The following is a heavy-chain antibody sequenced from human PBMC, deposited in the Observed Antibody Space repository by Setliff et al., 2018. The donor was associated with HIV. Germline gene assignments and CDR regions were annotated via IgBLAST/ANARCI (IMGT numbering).Heavy chain of an antibody. J-gene: IGHJ5*02. V-gene: IGHV4-38-2*01. D-gene: IGHD2-21*01. CDR3: ARSYCGGDCSLVADTNWFDP. CDR2: IYHSGST. CDR1: GVSISSGFY. Sequence: PSETLSLTCAVSGVSISSGFYWGWIRQPPGKGLEWIGSIYHSGSTYYNPSLKSRVTMSVDTSKNQVSLKLSSVTAADTAVYYCARSYCGGDCSLVADTNWFDPWGQGTLVTVSS.